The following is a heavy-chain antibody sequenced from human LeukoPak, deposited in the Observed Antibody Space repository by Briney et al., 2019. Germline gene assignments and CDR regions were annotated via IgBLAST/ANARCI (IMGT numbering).Heavy chain of an antibody. J-gene: IGHJ6*03. CDR1: GGSISSYY. D-gene: IGHD1-26*01. Sequence: SETLSLTCTVSGGSISSYYWSWVRQPPGKGLEWIGYIYYSGSTNYNPSLKSRVTISVDTSKNQFSLKLSSVPAADTAVYYCASATYYYYMDVWGKGTTVTVSS. CDR3: ASATYYYYMDV. V-gene: IGHV4-59*01. CDR2: IYYSGST.